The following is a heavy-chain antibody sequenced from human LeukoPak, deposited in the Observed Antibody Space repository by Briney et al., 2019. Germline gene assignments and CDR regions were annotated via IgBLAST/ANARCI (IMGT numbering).Heavy chain of an antibody. CDR2: ISYDGSNK. CDR1: GFTFSSYA. D-gene: IGHD5-18*01. V-gene: IGHV3-30-3*01. J-gene: IGHJ4*02. CDR3: AKGVTHLYYFDY. Sequence: GGSLRLSCAASGFTFSSYAMHWVRQAPGKGLEWVAVISYDGSNKYYADSVKGRFTISRDNSKNTLYLQMNSLRAEDTAVYYCAKGVTHLYYFDYWGQGTLVTVSS.